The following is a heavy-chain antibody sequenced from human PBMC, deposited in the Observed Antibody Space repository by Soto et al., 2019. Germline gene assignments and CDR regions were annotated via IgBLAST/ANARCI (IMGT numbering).Heavy chain of an antibody. CDR1: GFTFRSFT. D-gene: IGHD6-13*01. J-gene: IGHJ5*02. CDR3: TRDASRDSSARGWFDP. Sequence: PGGSLRLSCAASGFTFRSFTVNWVRQAPGKGLEWVSTISSNSAYIYYTDALRGRFTISRDNAKNSLHLQMNSLKAEGTAVYYCTRDASRDSSARGWFDPWGPGTLVTVSS. CDR2: ISSNSAYI. V-gene: IGHV3-21*01.